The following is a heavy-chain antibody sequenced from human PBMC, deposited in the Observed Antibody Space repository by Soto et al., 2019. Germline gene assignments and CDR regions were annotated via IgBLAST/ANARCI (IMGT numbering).Heavy chain of an antibody. Sequence: SDTLSLTCTVSGGSISISSYYWGWIRQPPGKGLEWIGSIYYSGSTYYNPSLKSRVTISVDTSKNQFSLKLSSVTAADTAVYYCARLLVATTSWHYYYYYYMDVWGKGTTVTVSS. CDR2: IYYSGST. CDR3: ARLLVATTSWHYYYYYYMDV. J-gene: IGHJ6*03. D-gene: IGHD5-12*01. V-gene: IGHV4-39*01. CDR1: GGSISISSYY.